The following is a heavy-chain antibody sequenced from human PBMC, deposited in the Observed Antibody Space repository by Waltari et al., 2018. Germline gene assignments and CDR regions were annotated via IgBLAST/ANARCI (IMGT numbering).Heavy chain of an antibody. CDR3: ARATAAAGYYYYGMDV. D-gene: IGHD6-13*01. CDR2: INHSGST. CDR1: GGSFSGYY. J-gene: IGHJ6*02. Sequence: QVQLQQWGAGLLKPSETLSLTCAVYGGSFSGYYWSWIRQPPGKGLEWIGEINHSGSTNYNPSLKSRVTISVDTSKNQFSLKLSSVTAADTAVYYCARATAAAGYYYYGMDVWGQGTTVTVSS. V-gene: IGHV4-34*01.